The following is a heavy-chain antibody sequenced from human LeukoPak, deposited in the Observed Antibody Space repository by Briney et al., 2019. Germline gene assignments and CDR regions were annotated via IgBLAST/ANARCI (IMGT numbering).Heavy chain of an antibody. CDR3: AREAGTGVLRYFDL. D-gene: IGHD1-1*01. CDR1: GYTFNTYG. CDR2: ISAYNGNR. Sequence: ASVKVSCKASGYTFNTYGISWVRQAPGQGLEWMGWISAYNGNRNYARRIQGRVTMTIDTSTSTAYMELRSLRSDDTAVYFCAREAGTGVLRYFDLWGRGTLLTVSS. J-gene: IGHJ2*01. V-gene: IGHV1-18*01.